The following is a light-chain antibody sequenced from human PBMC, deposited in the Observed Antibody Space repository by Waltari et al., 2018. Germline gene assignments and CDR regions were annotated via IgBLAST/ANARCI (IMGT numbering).Light chain of an antibody. J-gene: IGLJ1*01. Sequence: QSALTQPRSVSGSPGPSVTISCTGSSREVGRYSYNYVSWFHKYPGKAPKLMIYDVNKRPSGVPDRFAGSKSGNTASLTISGLQAEDEADYYCCSYAGRYTFVFGTGTTVTV. CDR2: DVN. CDR1: SREVGRYSYNY. V-gene: IGLV2-11*01. CDR3: CSYAGRYTFV.